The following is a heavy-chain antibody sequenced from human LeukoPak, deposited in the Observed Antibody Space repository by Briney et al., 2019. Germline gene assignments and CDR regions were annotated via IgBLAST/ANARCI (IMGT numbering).Heavy chain of an antibody. CDR1: GGSISSGGYY. V-gene: IGHV4-31*03. J-gene: IGHJ4*02. Sequence: SETLSLTCTVSGGSISSGGYYWSWIRQHPGKGLEWIGYIYYSGSTYYNPSLKSRVTISVDTSKNQSSLKLSSVTAADTAVYYCARIIAAAGVYYFDYWGQGTLVTVSS. D-gene: IGHD6-13*01. CDR2: IYYSGST. CDR3: ARIIAAAGVYYFDY.